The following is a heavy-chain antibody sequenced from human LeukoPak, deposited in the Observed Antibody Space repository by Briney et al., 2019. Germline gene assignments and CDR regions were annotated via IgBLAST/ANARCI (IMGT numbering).Heavy chain of an antibody. Sequence: SETLSLTCTASGASINNNFWTWVRQPPGKGLEWIGYIYSSGSANYNPSLKSRVIISGETSKNQISLNLTSVTAADTAVYFCARHRDYYDTWGHGTLVTVSS. CDR3: ARHRDYYDT. CDR1: GASINNNF. V-gene: IGHV4-59*08. CDR2: IYSSGSA. D-gene: IGHD3-22*01. J-gene: IGHJ4*01.